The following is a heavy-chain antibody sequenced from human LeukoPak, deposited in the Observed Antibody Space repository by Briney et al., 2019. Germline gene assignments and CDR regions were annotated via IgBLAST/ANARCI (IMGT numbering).Heavy chain of an antibody. CDR3: ARIVATINNWFDP. J-gene: IGHJ5*02. D-gene: IGHD5-12*01. V-gene: IGHV1-2*02. CDR1: GYTFTGYY. CDR2: INPNSGGT. Sequence: GASVKVSCKASGYTFTGYYMHWVRQAPGQGLEWMGWINPNSGGTNYAQKLQGRVTMTTDTSTSTAYMELRSLRSDDTAVYYCARIVATINNWFDPWGQGTLVTVSS.